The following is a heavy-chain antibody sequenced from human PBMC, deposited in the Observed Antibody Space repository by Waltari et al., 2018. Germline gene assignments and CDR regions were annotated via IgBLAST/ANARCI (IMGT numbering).Heavy chain of an antibody. V-gene: IGHV1-69*14. CDR2: IIPIFGTA. Sequence: QVQLVQSGAEVKKPGSSVKVSCKASGGTFSSYAISWVRQAPGQGLEWMGGIIPIFGTANYAQKFQGRVPITADKSTITAYMELSSLRSEDTAVYYCARTDVDIVATTGAYYFDYWGQGTLVTVSS. CDR1: GGTFSSYA. D-gene: IGHD5-12*01. CDR3: ARTDVDIVATTGAYYFDY. J-gene: IGHJ4*02.